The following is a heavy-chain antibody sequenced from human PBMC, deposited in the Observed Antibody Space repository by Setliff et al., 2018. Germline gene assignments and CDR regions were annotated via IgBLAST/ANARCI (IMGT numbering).Heavy chain of an antibody. Sequence: GGSLRLSCAGSGFSFSIFWMSWVRQAPGKGLEWVATIKQDGSEKFYVDSVKGRFAISRDNAKNSLYLQMDSLRVEDTAMYFCARDRGGGLYDYWGRGTLVTVSS. CDR3: ARDRGGGLYDY. V-gene: IGHV3-7*01. CDR2: IKQDGSEK. CDR1: GFSFSIFW. D-gene: IGHD3-16*01. J-gene: IGHJ4*02.